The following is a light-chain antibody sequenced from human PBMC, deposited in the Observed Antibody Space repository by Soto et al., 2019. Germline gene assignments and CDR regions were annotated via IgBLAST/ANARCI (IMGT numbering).Light chain of an antibody. CDR1: QGISSY. CDR3: QQVNSYPLT. Sequence: DIQMTQSPSTVSAYVGDRVTITCRASQGISSYLAWYQQKPGKAPKLPIYAASTLQTGVPSRFSGSGSGTEFTLTISSLQPEDFATYYCQQVNSYPLTFGGGTKVDIK. J-gene: IGKJ4*01. CDR2: AAS. V-gene: IGKV1-9*01.